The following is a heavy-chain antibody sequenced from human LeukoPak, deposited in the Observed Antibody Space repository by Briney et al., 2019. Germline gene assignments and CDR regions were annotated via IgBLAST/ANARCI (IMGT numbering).Heavy chain of an antibody. CDR1: GGSISSSGYY. CDR3: ARHGQWLVRVDY. D-gene: IGHD6-19*01. Sequence: SETLSLTCTVSGGSISSSGYYWGWIRQPPGKGLEWIGSIYYSGSTYYNPSLKSRVTISVDTSKNQFSLKLSSVTAADTAVYYCARHGQWLVRVDYWGQGTLVTVSS. V-gene: IGHV4-39*01. CDR2: IYYSGST. J-gene: IGHJ4*02.